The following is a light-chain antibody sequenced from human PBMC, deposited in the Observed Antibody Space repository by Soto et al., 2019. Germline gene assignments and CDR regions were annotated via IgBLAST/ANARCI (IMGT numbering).Light chain of an antibody. CDR3: QQYDNLPLT. CDR2: DAS. CDR1: QDISNY. V-gene: IGKV1-33*01. Sequence: DIQMTQSQFSLSASVGDRVTITCQASQDISNYLNWYQQKPGKAPKLLIYDASNLETGVPSRFSGSGSGTDFTFTISSLQPEDIATYYCQQYDNLPLTFGGGTEVDIK. J-gene: IGKJ4*01.